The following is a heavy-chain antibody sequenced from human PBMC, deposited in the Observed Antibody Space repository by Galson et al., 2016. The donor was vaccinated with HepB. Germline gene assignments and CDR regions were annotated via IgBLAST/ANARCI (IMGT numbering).Heavy chain of an antibody. Sequence: SLRLSCAVSGFTFEKYGVHWVRQAPGKGLEWVAVISYDGSDKYYADSVKGRFTISRDTSKNTLYLQMNSLRTEDTAVYYCANRDRPDYWGQGTLVTVSS. CDR1: GFTFEKYG. J-gene: IGHJ4*02. V-gene: IGHV3-30*18. CDR3: ANRDRPDY. D-gene: IGHD1-14*01. CDR2: ISYDGSDK.